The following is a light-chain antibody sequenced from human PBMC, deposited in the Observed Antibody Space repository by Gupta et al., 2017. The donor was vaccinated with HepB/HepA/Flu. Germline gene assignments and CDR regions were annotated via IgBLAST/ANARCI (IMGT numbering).Light chain of an antibody. CDR2: VGTVVILG. CDR3: CADLGSGSNFGVI. Sequence: QPVLTPPPSASPSLGASVTLTSTLSSAYRNSKVDWYQQRPGKGPRFVMRVGTVVILGPKGNGIPDRFSVCGSGLNRYLTIKNIQEEDESDYHCCADLGSGSNFGVIFGGGTKLTVL. V-gene: IGLV9-49*01. CDR1: SAYRNSK. J-gene: IGLJ2*01.